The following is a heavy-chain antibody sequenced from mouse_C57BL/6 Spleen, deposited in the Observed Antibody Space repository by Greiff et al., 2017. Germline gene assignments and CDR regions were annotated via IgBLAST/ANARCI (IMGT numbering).Heavy chain of an antibody. Sequence: QVQLLQPGAELVRPGSSVKLSCNASGYTFTSYWFDWMKQRPGQGLEWIGNIYPSDSETHYNQKFKDKATLTVDKSSSTAYMQVSSLTSEDSAVYCCERDILRDFEVWGTGTTVTVSS. V-gene: IGHV1-61*01. J-gene: IGHJ1*03. CDR1: GYTFTSYW. CDR3: ERDILRDFEV. D-gene: IGHD1-1*01. CDR2: IYPSDSET.